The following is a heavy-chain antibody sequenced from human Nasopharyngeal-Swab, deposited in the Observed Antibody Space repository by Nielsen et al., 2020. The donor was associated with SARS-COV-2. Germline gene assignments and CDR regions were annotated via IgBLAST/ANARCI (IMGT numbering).Heavy chain of an antibody. CDR3: ARGDIVVVPAALGYDILTGYYRSLYYFDY. CDR2: INHSGST. J-gene: IGHJ4*02. D-gene: IGHD3-9*01. CDR1: GGSFSGYY. Sequence: SETLSLTCAVYGGSFSGYYWSWIRQPPWKGLEWIGEINHSGSTNYNPSLKSRVTISVDTSKNQFSLKLSSVAAADTAVYYCARGDIVVVPAALGYDILTGYYRSLYYFDYWGQGTLVTVSS. V-gene: IGHV4-34*01.